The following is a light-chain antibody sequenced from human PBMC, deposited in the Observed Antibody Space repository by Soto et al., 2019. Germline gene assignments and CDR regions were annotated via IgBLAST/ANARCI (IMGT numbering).Light chain of an antibody. Sequence: QSVLTQPASVSGSPVQSITISCVGTSSDIGDYNYVSWYQQHPGKVPKVIIYDVSNRPSGVSYRFSGTKSGNTASLTVSGLQAEDEADYYYCSYTRSGTLIFGTGTKVTVL. CDR1: SSDIGDYNY. V-gene: IGLV2-14*01. CDR3: CSYTRSGTLI. J-gene: IGLJ1*01. CDR2: DVS.